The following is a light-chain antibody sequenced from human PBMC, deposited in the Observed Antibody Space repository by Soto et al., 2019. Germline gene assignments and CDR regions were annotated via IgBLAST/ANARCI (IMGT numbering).Light chain of an antibody. J-gene: IGLJ2*01. CDR3: SSYAGSNNPVI. V-gene: IGLV2-8*01. Sequence: QSALTQPPSASGSPGQSVTISCTGTSSDVGGYNYVSWYQQHPGKAPKFMIYEVSKRPSGVPARFSGSKSGNTASLPVSGRQADDEADYYCSSYAGSNNPVIFGGGTKVTVL. CDR2: EVS. CDR1: SSDVGGYNY.